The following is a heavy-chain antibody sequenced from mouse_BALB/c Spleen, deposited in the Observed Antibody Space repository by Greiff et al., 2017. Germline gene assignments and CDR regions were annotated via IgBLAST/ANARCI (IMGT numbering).Heavy chain of an antibody. CDR1: GFTFTDYY. CDR2: IRNKANGYTT. D-gene: IGHD2-2*01. Sequence: EVQVVESGGGLVQPGGSLRLSCATSGFTFTDYYMSWVRQPPGKALEWLGFIRNKANGYTTEYSASVKGRFTISRDNSQSILYLQMNTLRAEDSATYYCARDNGYDIFAYWGQGTLVTVSA. V-gene: IGHV7-3*02. CDR3: ARDNGYDIFAY. J-gene: IGHJ3*01.